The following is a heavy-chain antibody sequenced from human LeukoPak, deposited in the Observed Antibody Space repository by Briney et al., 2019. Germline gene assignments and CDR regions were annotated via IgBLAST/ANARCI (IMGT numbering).Heavy chain of an antibody. CDR1: ADSISTSNYY. V-gene: IGHV4-39*01. CDR3: ATTPHYEGGGFDI. J-gene: IGHJ3*02. D-gene: IGHD3-16*01. CDR2: VYYTGRT. Sequence: PSETLSLTCTVSADSISTSNYYWGWIRQPPGKGLEWIGSVYYTGRTYDNPSLKSRVTISVDTSKNQFSLKLNSVTAADTAVCYCATTPHYEGGGFDIWGQGTMVTVSS.